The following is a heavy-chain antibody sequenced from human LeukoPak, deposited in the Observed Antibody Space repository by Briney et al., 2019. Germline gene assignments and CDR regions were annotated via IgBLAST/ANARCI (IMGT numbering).Heavy chain of an antibody. CDR3: ARQMLGEDAFDI. J-gene: IGHJ3*02. CDR2: IYYSGST. CDR1: GGSISSYY. D-gene: IGHD3-10*02. Sequence: SETLSLTCTVSGGSISSYYWSWTRQPPGKGLEWIGYIYYSGSTNYNPSLKSRVTISVDTSKNQFSLKLSSVTAADTAVYYCARQMLGEDAFDIWGQGTMVTVSS. V-gene: IGHV4-59*08.